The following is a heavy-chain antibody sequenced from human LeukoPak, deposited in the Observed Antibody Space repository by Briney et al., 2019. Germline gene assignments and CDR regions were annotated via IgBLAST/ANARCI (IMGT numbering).Heavy chain of an antibody. CDR2: INPNSGGT. Sequence: ASVKVSCXASGYTFTGYYMHWVRQARGQGLEWMAWINPNSGGTNYAQKFQGRVTMTRDTSNSTAYMELSRLRSDDTAVYYCARNLEPTRGWFDPWGQGTLVTVSS. D-gene: IGHD3-3*01. CDR1: GYTFTGYY. CDR3: ARNLEPTRGWFDP. V-gene: IGHV1-2*02. J-gene: IGHJ5*02.